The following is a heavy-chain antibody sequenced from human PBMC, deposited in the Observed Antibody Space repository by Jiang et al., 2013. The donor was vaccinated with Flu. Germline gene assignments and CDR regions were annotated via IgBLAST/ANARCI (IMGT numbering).Heavy chain of an antibody. CDR1: GYSFTSYW. CDR2: IYPGDSDT. V-gene: IGHV5-51*01. J-gene: IGHJ6*02. D-gene: IGHD6-19*01. CDR3: ARHSVAVAPESYYYGMDV. Sequence: GAEVKKPGESLKISCKGSGYSFTSYWIGWVRQMPGKGLEWMGIIYPGDSDTRYSPSFQGQVTISADKSISTAYLQWSSLKASDTAMYYCARHSVAVAPESYYYGMDVWGQGTTVTVSS.